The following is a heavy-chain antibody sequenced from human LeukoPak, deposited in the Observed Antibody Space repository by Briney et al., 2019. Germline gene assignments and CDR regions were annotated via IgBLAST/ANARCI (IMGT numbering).Heavy chain of an antibody. Sequence: ASVKVSCKASGYTFTSYYMHWVRQAPGQGLEWMGIINPRGSSTNYAQKFQGGVTMTRDTSTSTFYMELSSLRSEDTAVYYCARGDILTGVFDYWGQGTLVTVSS. D-gene: IGHD3-9*01. V-gene: IGHV1-46*01. CDR1: GYTFTSYY. CDR2: INPRGSST. J-gene: IGHJ4*02. CDR3: ARGDILTGVFDY.